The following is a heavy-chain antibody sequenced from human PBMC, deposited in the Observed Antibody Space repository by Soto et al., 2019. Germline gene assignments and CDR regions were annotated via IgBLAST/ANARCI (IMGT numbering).Heavy chain of an antibody. D-gene: IGHD3-9*01. Sequence: SETLSLTCTVSNDSIRSGTYYWAWIRQPPGRGLEWMGSLSYLGTTDYNPSLKSRVTISKDASTNQFSLKLTSVTAADTAVYYCARARYYDWCFDLWGLGTPVTVSS. J-gene: IGHJ4*02. CDR3: ARARYYDWCFDL. CDR1: NDSIRSGTYY. CDR2: LSYLGTT. V-gene: IGHV4-39*01.